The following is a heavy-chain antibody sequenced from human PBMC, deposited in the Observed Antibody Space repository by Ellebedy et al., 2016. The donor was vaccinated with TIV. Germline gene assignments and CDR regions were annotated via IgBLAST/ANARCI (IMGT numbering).Heavy chain of an antibody. V-gene: IGHV4-61*08. Sequence: SETLSLTCTVSGGSVSSYAYYWSWIRQPPGKGLEWIGYVLYSGSTNYNPSLKSRVTISIDTSKNQFSLMLSSVTAADTAVYYCARDYRGSNYYYGMDVWGHGTTVTVSS. CDR3: ARDYRGSNYYYGMDV. J-gene: IGHJ6*02. CDR2: VLYSGST. D-gene: IGHD3-16*01. CDR1: GGSVSSYAYY.